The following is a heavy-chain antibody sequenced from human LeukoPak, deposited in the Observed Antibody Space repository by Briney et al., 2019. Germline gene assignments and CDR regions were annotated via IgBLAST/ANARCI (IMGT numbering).Heavy chain of an antibody. J-gene: IGHJ4*02. CDR3: TRGGEEPFDY. CDR1: GFTFTRFW. D-gene: IGHD3-10*01. Sequence: GGSLRLSCAGSGFTFTRFWMHWVHRAPGKGLVWVSRINVEGTTTTYADSVEGRFTISRDENTLYLQMNHLRVDDTAVYYCTRGGEEPFDYWGQGTLVTVSS. V-gene: IGHV3-74*01. CDR2: INVEGTTT.